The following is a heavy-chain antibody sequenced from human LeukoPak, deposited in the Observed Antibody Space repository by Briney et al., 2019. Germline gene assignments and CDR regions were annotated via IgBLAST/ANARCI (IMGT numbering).Heavy chain of an antibody. CDR3: ARYPGYCSSTSCSH. D-gene: IGHD2-2*03. J-gene: IGHJ4*02. V-gene: IGHV3-48*02. CDR2: ISSSSSTI. CDR1: GFTFSSYS. Sequence: GGSLRLSCAASGFTFSSYSMTWVRQAPGKGLKWVSYISSSSSTIYCADSVKGRFTISRDNAKNSLYLQMNSLRDEDTAVYYCARYPGYCSSTSCSHWGQGTLVTVSS.